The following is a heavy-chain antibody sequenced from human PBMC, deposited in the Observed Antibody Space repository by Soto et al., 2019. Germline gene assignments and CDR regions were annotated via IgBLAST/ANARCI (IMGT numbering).Heavy chain of an antibody. CDR2: INHSGSA. CDR1: GRSFNDYY. J-gene: IGHJ6*02. V-gene: IGHV4-34*01. Sequence: SETLSLTCAVYGRSFNDYYWSWIRQPPGKGLEWIGEINHSGSANYNPSLKSRVTISVDTSKNQFSLKLSSVTAADTAVYHCARVAVSYDYYAMDVWGQGTTVTVSS. CDR3: ARVAVSYDYYAMDV. D-gene: IGHD6-19*01.